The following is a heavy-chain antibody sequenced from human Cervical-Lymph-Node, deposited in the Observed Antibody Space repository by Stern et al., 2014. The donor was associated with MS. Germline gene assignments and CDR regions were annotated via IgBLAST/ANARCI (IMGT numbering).Heavy chain of an antibody. Sequence: VQLVESGGGLVQPGRSLRLSCAASGFTFENYAMHWVRQAPGKGLEWVSGISWNSGSVGYADSVKGRFTVSRDNAKNSLYLQMNSLRTEDTALYYCANLEDFDYWGQGTLVTVSS. CDR3: ANLEDFDY. D-gene: IGHD5-24*01. CDR1: GFTFENYA. CDR2: ISWNSGSV. J-gene: IGHJ4*02. V-gene: IGHV3-9*01.